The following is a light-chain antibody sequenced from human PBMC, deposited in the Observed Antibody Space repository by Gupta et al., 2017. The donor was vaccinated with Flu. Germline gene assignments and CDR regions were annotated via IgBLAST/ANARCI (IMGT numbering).Light chain of an antibody. CDR1: QSITGW. J-gene: IGKJ1*01. CDR3: QQYTSYAGT. CDR2: KAS. V-gene: IGKV1-5*03. Sequence: STLSASVGDRVTITCRASQSITGWLAWYQQKPWKAPKLLIYKASSLVSGVPSRFSGSGSGTEFTLTISSLHPDDFATYYCQQYTSYAGTFGQGTKVEIK.